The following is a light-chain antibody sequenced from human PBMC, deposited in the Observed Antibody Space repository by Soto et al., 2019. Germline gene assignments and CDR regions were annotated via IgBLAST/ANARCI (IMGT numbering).Light chain of an antibody. V-gene: IGKV3-15*01. CDR2: GAS. J-gene: IGKJ1*01. Sequence: EIVLTQSPATLSVSPGERATLSCRASQTVSSNLAWYQQKPGQAHRLLIYGASTRATRIPARFSGSGSGTEFTLTISSLQSEDFAVYYCQQYNNWPRTFGQGTKVDIK. CDR1: QTVSSN. CDR3: QQYNNWPRT.